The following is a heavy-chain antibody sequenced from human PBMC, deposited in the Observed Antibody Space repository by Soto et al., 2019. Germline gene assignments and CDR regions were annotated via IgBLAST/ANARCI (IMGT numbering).Heavy chain of an antibody. CDR2: IIPIFGTA. V-gene: IGHV1-69*01. CDR1: GGTFSSYA. D-gene: IGHD2-2*01. CDR3: ARGGDCSSTSCSSPFDY. Sequence: QVQLVQSGAEVKKPGSSVKVSCKASGGTFSSYAISWVRQAPGQELEWMGGIIPIFGTANYAQKFQGRVTITADESTSTAYMELSSLRSEDTAVYYCARGGDCSSTSCSSPFDYWGQGTLVTVSS. J-gene: IGHJ4*02.